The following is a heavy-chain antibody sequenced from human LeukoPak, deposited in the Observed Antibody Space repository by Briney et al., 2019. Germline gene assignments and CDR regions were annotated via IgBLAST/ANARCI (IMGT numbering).Heavy chain of an antibody. V-gene: IGHV4-59*08. D-gene: IGHD4-17*01. CDR2: IYYSGST. Sequence: PSETLSLTCTVSGGSISSYYWSWIRQPPGKGLEWIGYIYYSGSTNYNPSLKSRVTISVDTSKNQFSLKLSSVTAADTAVYYCARSTTNYGDDYWGQGTVGIVSS. CDR1: GGSISSYY. CDR3: ARSTTNYGDDY. J-gene: IGHJ4*02.